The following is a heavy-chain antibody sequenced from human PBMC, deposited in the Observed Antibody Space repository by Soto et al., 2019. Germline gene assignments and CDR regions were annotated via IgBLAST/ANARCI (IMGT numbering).Heavy chain of an antibody. J-gene: IGHJ4*02. D-gene: IGHD6-19*01. V-gene: IGHV3-33*01. CDR3: ARETSSGWYYFDY. Sequence: SLRLSCAASGFTFSTYGMHWVRQAPGKGLEWVAVIWYDGKNTYNADSVKGRFTISRDNSKNTLYLQMNSLRAEDTAVYYCARETSSGWYYFDYWGQGTLVTVSS. CDR2: IWYDGKNT. CDR1: GFTFSTYG.